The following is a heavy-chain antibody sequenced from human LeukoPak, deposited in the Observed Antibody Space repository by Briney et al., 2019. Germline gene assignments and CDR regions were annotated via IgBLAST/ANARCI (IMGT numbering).Heavy chain of an antibody. CDR1: GGSIDSSYY. CDR2: IYPTGTT. V-gene: IGHV4-4*07. CDR3: VEVFEN. J-gene: IGHJ4*02. Sequence: SETLSLTSTVSGGSIDSSYYWTWIRQPAGKGLEWIGRIYPTGTTNYNPSLKSRVTISLDTSKNQFSLRLSSVTAADTAVYYCVEVFENWGQGTLVTVSS. D-gene: IGHD1-1*01.